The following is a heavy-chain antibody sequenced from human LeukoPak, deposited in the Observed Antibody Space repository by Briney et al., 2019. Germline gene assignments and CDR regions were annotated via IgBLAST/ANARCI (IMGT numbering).Heavy chain of an antibody. D-gene: IGHD2-21*02. Sequence: GASVKVSCKASGGTFSSYAISWVQQAPGQGLEWMGGIIPIFGTANYAQKFQGRVTITTDESTSTAYMELSSLRSEDTAVYYCARDCGGDCYFSSWGQGTLVTVSS. CDR2: IIPIFGTA. V-gene: IGHV1-69*05. CDR3: ARDCGGDCYFSS. CDR1: GGTFSSYA. J-gene: IGHJ5*02.